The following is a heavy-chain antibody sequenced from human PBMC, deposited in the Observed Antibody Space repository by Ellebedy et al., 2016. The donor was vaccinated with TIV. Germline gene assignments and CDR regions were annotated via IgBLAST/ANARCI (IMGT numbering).Heavy chain of an antibody. CDR3: ARPGSGGFDL. CDR2: IYHTGTT. CDR1: GGSVSRSNYY. D-gene: IGHD3-10*01. Sequence: SETLSLXCSISGGSVSRSNYYWGWIRQRPGKGPEWIGNIYHTGTTFYNPSLKSRVTISVDTPKNQLSLKLTYVTAADTAVYYCARPGSGGFDLWGQGTMVTVSS. J-gene: IGHJ3*01. V-gene: IGHV4-39*01.